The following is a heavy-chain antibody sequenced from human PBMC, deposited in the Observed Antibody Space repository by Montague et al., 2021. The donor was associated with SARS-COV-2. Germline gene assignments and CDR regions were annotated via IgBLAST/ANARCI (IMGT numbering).Heavy chain of an antibody. CDR3: ARGRSTRVRGVIFTSHYYYYCGIDV. CDR1: GGSFTENF. Sequence: SETLSLTCAVYGGSFTENFWTWIRQPPGKGLEWIGEINHSGTSNYNASLRSRVTISIDTAKNQFSLRLSALAAADTAVYYCARGRSTRVRGVIFTSHYYYYCGIDVWDQGTTVTVSS. J-gene: IGHJ6*02. V-gene: IGHV4-34*01. D-gene: IGHD3-10*01. CDR2: INHSGTS.